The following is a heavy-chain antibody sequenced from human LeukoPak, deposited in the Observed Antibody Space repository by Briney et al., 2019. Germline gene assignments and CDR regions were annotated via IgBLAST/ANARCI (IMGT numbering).Heavy chain of an antibody. D-gene: IGHD4-17*01. CDR3: ARSRFRSAFDI. CDR2: IYYSGST. CDR1: GGSISSSSYY. J-gene: IGHJ3*02. Sequence: SETLSLTCTVSGGSISSSSYYWGWIRQPPGKGLEWIGSIYYSGSTYYNPSLKSRVTISVDTSKNQFSLKLSSVTAADTAVYYCARSRFRSAFDIWGQGTMVTVSS. V-gene: IGHV4-39*07.